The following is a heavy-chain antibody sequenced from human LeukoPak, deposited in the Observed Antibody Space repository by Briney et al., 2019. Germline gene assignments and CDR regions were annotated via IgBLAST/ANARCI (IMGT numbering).Heavy chain of an antibody. V-gene: IGHV4-4*07. CDR3: ARVSAVAGTFYYFDY. CDR1: GGSISSHY. CDR2: IYTSGST. D-gene: IGHD6-19*01. Sequence: PSETLSLTCTVSGGSISSHYWSWIRQPAGKGLEWIGRIYTSGSTNYNPSLKSRVTMSVDTSKNQFSLKLSSVTAADTAVYYCARVSAVAGTFYYFDYWGQGTLVTVSS. J-gene: IGHJ4*02.